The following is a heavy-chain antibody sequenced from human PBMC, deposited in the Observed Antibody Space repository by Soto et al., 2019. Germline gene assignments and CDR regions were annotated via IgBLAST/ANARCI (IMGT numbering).Heavy chain of an antibody. CDR1: GGSISSYY. CDR2: IYYSGST. Sequence: VQLQESGPGLVKPSETLSLTCTVSGGSISSYYWSWIRQPPGKGLEWIGYIYYSGSTNYNPSLKSRVTISVDTSKNQFSLKLSSVTAADTAVYYCASGIVATNPDHWGQGTLVTVSS. CDR3: ASGIVATNPDH. J-gene: IGHJ4*02. V-gene: IGHV4-59*08. D-gene: IGHD5-12*01.